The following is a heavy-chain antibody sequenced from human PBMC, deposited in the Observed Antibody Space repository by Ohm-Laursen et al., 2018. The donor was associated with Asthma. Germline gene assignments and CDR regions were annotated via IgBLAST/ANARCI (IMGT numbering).Heavy chain of an antibody. D-gene: IGHD3-16*01. V-gene: IGHV3-48*01. J-gene: IGHJ4*02. CDR2: ITTGSSTI. CDR1: GYTFSRYS. Sequence: SLRLSCSAPGYTFSRYSIHWVRQVPGKGLDWVSSITTGSSTIYYADSVRGRFTVSTDKVTNSLYLQINSLRPEDTAVYYCAAWGPLIYWGQGTLVTASS. CDR3: AAWGPLIY.